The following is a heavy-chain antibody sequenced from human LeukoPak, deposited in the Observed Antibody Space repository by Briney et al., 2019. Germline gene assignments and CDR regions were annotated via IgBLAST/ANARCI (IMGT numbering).Heavy chain of an antibody. Sequence: ASVKVSFKASGYTFTNFGISWVRQAPGQGLEWMGWITPYNGNTNYAQTLQGRVTMTTDTSTSTAYMELRSLRSDDTAVYYCASSGSGSYWTHYYWGQGTLVTVSS. CDR1: GYTFTNFG. D-gene: IGHD3-10*01. J-gene: IGHJ4*02. CDR2: ITPYNGNT. CDR3: ASSGSGSYWTHYY. V-gene: IGHV1-18*01.